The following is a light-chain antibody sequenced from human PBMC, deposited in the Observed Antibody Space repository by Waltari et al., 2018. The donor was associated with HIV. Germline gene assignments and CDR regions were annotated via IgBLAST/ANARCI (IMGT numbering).Light chain of an antibody. V-gene: IGKV1-39*01. CDR3: QQSFSVPLT. J-gene: IGKJ4*01. Sequence: DIQMTQSPSSLSASVGDRVIITCRPSQPISNHLCWYQQKPGKAPQLLIYHTSSLQSGVPSRFSGSGFGTDFTLTINSLQPDDFATYYCQQSFSVPLTFGGGTTVEVK. CDR2: HTS. CDR1: QPISNH.